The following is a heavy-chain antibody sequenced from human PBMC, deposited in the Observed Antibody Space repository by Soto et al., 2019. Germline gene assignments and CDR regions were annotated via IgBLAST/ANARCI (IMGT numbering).Heavy chain of an antibody. CDR2: IYYSGSY. V-gene: IGHV4-31*03. CDR1: GGALSSGYHY. J-gene: IGHJ4*02. D-gene: IGHD6-13*01. Sequence: PSETLSLTCTVSGGALSSGYHYWSWVRQHPGKGLEWIAYIYYSGSYYYNPSLKSRLITSLDTSRNQISLKLTSVTAADTAVYYCARGVGSSWFFSYFDSWGQGILVTVSS. CDR3: ARGVGSSWFFSYFDS.